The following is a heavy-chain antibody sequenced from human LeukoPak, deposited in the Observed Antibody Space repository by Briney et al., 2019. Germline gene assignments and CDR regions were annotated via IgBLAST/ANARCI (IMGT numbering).Heavy chain of an antibody. CDR3: ARGTRITIFGNWFDP. Sequence: GGSLRLSCAASGFTFSSYAMPWVRQAPGKGLEYVSAISSNGGSTCYANSVKGRFTISRDNSKNTLYLQMGSLRAEDMAVYYCARGTRITIFGNWFDPWGQGTLVTVSS. V-gene: IGHV3-64*01. D-gene: IGHD3-3*01. CDR1: GFTFSSYA. J-gene: IGHJ5*02. CDR2: ISSNGGST.